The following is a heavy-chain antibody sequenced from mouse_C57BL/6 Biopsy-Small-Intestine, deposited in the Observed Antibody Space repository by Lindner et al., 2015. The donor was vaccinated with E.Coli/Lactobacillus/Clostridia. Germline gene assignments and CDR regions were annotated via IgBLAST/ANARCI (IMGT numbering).Heavy chain of an antibody. CDR3: ARTHYYYGSSYDFDY. CDR2: ISSGSSTI. CDR1: GFTFSDYG. D-gene: IGHD1-1*01. V-gene: IGHV5-17*01. Sequence: VQLQESGGGLVKPGGSLKLSCAASGFTFSDYGMLWVRQAPEKGLEWVAYISSGSSTIYYADTVKGRFTISRDNAKNTLFLQMTSLRSEDTAMYYCARTHYYYGSSYDFDYWGQGTTLTVSS. J-gene: IGHJ2*01.